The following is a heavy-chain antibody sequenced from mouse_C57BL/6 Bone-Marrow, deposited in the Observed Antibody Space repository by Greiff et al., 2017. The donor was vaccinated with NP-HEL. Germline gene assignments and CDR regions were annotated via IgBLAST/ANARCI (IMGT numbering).Heavy chain of an antibody. CDR3: VITTVVFDY. J-gene: IGHJ2*01. CDR1: GEQGKREG. CDR2: SEPNSGGT. Sequence: QVQLQQPGAELVKPGASVKLSCKAAGEQGKREGREWGKKRTGGGGEGIGRSEPNSGGTKYNEKFKSKATLTVDKPSSTAYMQLSSLTSEDSAVYYCVITTVVFDYWGQGTTLTVSS. D-gene: IGHD1-1*01. V-gene: IGHV1-72*01.